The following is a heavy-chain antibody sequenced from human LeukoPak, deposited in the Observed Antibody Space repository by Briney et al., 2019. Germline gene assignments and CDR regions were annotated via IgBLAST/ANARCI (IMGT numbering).Heavy chain of an antibody. J-gene: IGHJ5*02. CDR1: GGSISSGGYY. CDR3: AREKDALVSGGWFDP. Sequence: SQTLSLTCTVSGGSISSGGYYWSWIRQPPGKGLEWIGYIYHSGSTYYNPSLKSRVTISVDRSKNQFSLKLSSVTAADTAVYYCAREKDALVSGGWFDPWGQGTLVTVSS. D-gene: IGHD1-26*01. V-gene: IGHV4-30-2*01. CDR2: IYHSGST.